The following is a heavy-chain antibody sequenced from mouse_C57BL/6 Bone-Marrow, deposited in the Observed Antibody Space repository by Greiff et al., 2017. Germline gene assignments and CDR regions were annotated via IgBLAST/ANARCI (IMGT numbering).Heavy chain of an antibody. V-gene: IGHV1-82*01. CDR1: GYAFSSSW. D-gene: IGHD1-1*01. CDR2: IYPGDGDT. J-gene: IGHJ4*01. CDR3: AAVVADCYAVDY. Sequence: QVQLKESGPELVKPGASVKISCKASGYAFSSSWMNWVKQRPGKGLEWIGRIYPGDGDTNYNGKFKGKATMTADKSSSTAYMQLSSLTSEDSAVYFCAAVVADCYAVDYWGRGTAVTVSS.